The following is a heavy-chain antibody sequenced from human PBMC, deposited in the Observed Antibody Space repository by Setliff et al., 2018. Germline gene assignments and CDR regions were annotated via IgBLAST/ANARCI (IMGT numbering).Heavy chain of an antibody. J-gene: IGHJ4*02. Sequence: PGGSLRLSCAASGFTFSRYWMSWVRQAPGKGLEWVSVIYSGGSTYYADSVKGRFTISRDNSKNTLCLQMNSLRAEDTAVYYCARGETDSWGQGTLVTVSS. CDR1: GFTFSRYW. V-gene: IGHV3-66*01. CDR2: IYSGGST. CDR3: ARGETDS.